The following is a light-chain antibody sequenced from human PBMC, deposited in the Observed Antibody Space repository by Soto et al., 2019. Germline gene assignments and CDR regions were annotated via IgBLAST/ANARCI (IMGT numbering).Light chain of an antibody. J-gene: IGKJ1*01. V-gene: IGKV1-5*03. Sequence: DIQMTQSPSTLSASIGDRVTITCRASQSVDTWLAWYQQKPGKAPKLLIYKASSLQTGVPSRFSGSGSGTEVTLTISSLQPDDFSTYYCKHYNDYSRMFGQGTKVEIK. CDR2: KAS. CDR1: QSVDTW. CDR3: KHYNDYSRM.